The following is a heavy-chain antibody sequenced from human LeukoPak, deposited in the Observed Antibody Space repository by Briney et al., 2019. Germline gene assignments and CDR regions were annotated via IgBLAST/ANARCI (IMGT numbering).Heavy chain of an antibody. J-gene: IGHJ6*03. Sequence: GGSLRLSCAASGFPFTSYSMHWVRQAPGKGLEWVGVVLYDGSMQYYADSVKGRFTISRDNSKNTLYVQMKSLRAEDTAVYYCAKGGGYEAQYYYYYLDVWGKGTTVTISS. CDR2: VLYDGSMQ. V-gene: IGHV3-30*04. CDR3: AKGGGYEAQYYYYYLDV. CDR1: GFPFTSYS. D-gene: IGHD5-12*01.